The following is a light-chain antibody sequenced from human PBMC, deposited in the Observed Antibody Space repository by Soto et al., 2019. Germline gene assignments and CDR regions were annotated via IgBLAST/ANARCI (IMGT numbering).Light chain of an antibody. J-gene: IGKJ1*01. CDR2: AAS. CDR1: QSVTSSY. CDR3: QQYGTSPTT. V-gene: IGKV3-20*01. Sequence: EIVLTQSPGTLSLSPGERATLSCRASQSVTSSYLAWYHPKPGQAPRFLMYAASSRATGIPDRFSARGSGTDFTLTISRLEPEDFAVYYCQQYGTSPTTFGQGTKVDI.